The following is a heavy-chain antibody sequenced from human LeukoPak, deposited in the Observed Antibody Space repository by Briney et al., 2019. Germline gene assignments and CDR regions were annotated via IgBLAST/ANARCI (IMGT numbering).Heavy chain of an antibody. D-gene: IGHD5-24*01. J-gene: IGHJ4*02. Sequence: GGSLRLSCAASGFTFSSYSMNWVRQAPGKGLEWVSSISSSSSYIYYADSVKGRFTISRDNSKNTLYLQMNSLRAEDTAVYYCAKRDGSYWGQGTLVTVSS. CDR3: AKRDGSY. V-gene: IGHV3-21*04. CDR2: ISSSSSYI. CDR1: GFTFSSYS.